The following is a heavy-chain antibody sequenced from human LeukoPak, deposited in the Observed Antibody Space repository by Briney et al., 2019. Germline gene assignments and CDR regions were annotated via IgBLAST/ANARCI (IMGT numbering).Heavy chain of an antibody. CDR3: ARGRFRLTRLTMDV. V-gene: IGHV1-69*13. Sequence: EASVKVSCKASGGTFSSYAISWVRQAPGQGLEWMGGIIPIFGTANYAQKFQGRVTITADESTSTAYMELSSLRSEDTAVYYCARGRFRLTRLTMDVWGKGTTVTVSS. CDR1: GGTFSSYA. J-gene: IGHJ6*04. CDR2: IIPIFGTA. D-gene: IGHD1-14*01.